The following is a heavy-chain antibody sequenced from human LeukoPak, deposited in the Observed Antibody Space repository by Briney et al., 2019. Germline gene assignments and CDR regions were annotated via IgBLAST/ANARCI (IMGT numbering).Heavy chain of an antibody. CDR1: GFSFSDYY. J-gene: IGHJ4*02. D-gene: IGHD6-13*01. CDR2: ISSSSSHT. CDR3: ARVGSIAAAGTPDY. V-gene: IGHV3-11*06. Sequence: GGPLRLSCAASGFSFSDYYMTWIRQAPGKGLEWLSYISSSSSHTNYADSVKGRFTISRDNAKNSLSLQVNSLRADDTAVYYCARVGSIAAAGTPDYWGQGTLVTVSS.